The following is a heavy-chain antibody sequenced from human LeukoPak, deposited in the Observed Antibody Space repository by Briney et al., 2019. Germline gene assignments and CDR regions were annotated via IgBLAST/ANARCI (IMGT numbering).Heavy chain of an antibody. Sequence: ASVKVSCKASGYTFTSYDINWVRQAPGQGLEWMGWINTYNGKTNYTQKLQGRVTMTTDTSTSTAYMELRSLRSDDTALYYCARGPIAAAGDSWGQGTLVTVSS. CDR2: INTYNGKT. CDR1: GYTFTSYD. V-gene: IGHV1-18*01. J-gene: IGHJ4*02. D-gene: IGHD6-13*01. CDR3: ARGPIAAAGDS.